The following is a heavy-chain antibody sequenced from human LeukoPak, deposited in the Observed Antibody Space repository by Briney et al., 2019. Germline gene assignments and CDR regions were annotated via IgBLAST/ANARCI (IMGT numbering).Heavy chain of an antibody. V-gene: IGHV3-30*03. J-gene: IGHJ4*02. CDR3: ARAQQQPPFDY. CDR2: ISYDGSNK. CDR1: GFTFSSYG. D-gene: IGHD6-13*01. Sequence: GGSLRLSCAASGFTFSSYGMHWVRQAPGKGLEWVAVISYDGSNKYYADSVKGRFTISRDNSKNTLYLQMNSLRAEDTAVYYCARAQQQPPFDYWGQGTLVTVSS.